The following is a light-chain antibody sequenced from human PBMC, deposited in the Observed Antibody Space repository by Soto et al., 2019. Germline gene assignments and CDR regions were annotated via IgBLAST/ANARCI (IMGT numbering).Light chain of an antibody. CDR1: QSVSSNY. V-gene: IGKV3-20*01. CDR3: QQYGGSPWT. Sequence: DIVLTQSPGTLSLSPGERATLSCRTSQSVSSNYLAWYQQKPGQAPRLLIYGTSTRATGIPDRFSGSGSGTDFTLIISRLEPEDFAVYYCQQYGGSPWTFGQGTKVEIK. CDR2: GTS. J-gene: IGKJ1*01.